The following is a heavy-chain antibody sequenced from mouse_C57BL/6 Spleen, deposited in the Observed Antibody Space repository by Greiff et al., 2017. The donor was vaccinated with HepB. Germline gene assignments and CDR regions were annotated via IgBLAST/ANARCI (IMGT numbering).Heavy chain of an antibody. J-gene: IGHJ2*01. CDR1: GYSITSGYY. CDR3: ARERELVHFDY. Sequence: EVKLQESGPGLVKPSQSLSLTCSVTGYSITSGYYWNWIRQFPGNKLEWMGYISYDGSNNYNPSLKNRSSITRATSKNQVFLKLNSVTTEDTATYYCARERELVHFDYWGQGTTSTVSS. D-gene: IGHD4-1*01. CDR2: ISYDGSN. V-gene: IGHV3-6*01.